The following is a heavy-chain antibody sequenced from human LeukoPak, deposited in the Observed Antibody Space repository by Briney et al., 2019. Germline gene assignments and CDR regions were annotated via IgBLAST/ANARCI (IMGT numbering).Heavy chain of an antibody. CDR1: GGSISSSSYY. V-gene: IGHV4-39*07. J-gene: IGHJ5*02. D-gene: IGHD3-10*01. Sequence: SETLSLTCTVSGGSISSSSYYWGWIRQPPGKGLEWIGSFSYSGSTYYNPSLKSRVTISVDTSKNQFSPKLSSVTAADTAVYYCARGYTMAPWGQGTLVTVSS. CDR2: FSYSGST. CDR3: ARGYTMAP.